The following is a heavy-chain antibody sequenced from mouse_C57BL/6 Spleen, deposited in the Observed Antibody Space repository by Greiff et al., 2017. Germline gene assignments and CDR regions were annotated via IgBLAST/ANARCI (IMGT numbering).Heavy chain of an antibody. Sequence: VQLKESGAELVKPGASVKLSCTASGFNIKDYYMHWVKQRTEQGLEWIGRIDPEDGETKYAPKFQGKATITADTSSNTAYLQFSSLTSEDTAVYYCARSLYYYGREAMDYWGQGTSVTVSS. J-gene: IGHJ4*01. V-gene: IGHV14-2*01. CDR3: ARSLYYYGREAMDY. CDR2: IDPEDGET. CDR1: GFNIKDYY. D-gene: IGHD1-1*01.